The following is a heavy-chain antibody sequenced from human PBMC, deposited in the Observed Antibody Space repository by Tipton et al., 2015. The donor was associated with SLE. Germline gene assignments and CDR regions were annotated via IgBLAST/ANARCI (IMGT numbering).Heavy chain of an antibody. D-gene: IGHD2-2*01. CDR1: GESFNGYF. Sequence: AGLVKPSQTLSLTCAVYGESFNGYFWTWIRQPPGKGLEWIGEIIHSGVTNYNPSLRSRVTISVDVSKNQVSLKLSSVTAADTAVYYCARVAPAEVFDYWGQGTLVTVSS. CDR2: IIHSGVT. V-gene: IGHV4-34*12. CDR3: ARVAPAEVFDY. J-gene: IGHJ4*02.